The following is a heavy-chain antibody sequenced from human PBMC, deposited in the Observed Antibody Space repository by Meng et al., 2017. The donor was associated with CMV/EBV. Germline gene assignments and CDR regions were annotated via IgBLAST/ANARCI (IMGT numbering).Heavy chain of an antibody. Sequence: GVLKISCAASGFTFSSYSMNWVRQAPGKGLEWVSSISSSSSYIYYADSVKGRFTISRDNAKNSLYLQMNSLRAEDTAVYYCARDGLECSSTSCDYYYYGMDVWGQGTTVTVSS. V-gene: IGHV3-21*01. D-gene: IGHD2-2*01. CDR1: GFTFSSYS. J-gene: IGHJ6*02. CDR3: ARDGLECSSTSCDYYYYGMDV. CDR2: ISSSSSYI.